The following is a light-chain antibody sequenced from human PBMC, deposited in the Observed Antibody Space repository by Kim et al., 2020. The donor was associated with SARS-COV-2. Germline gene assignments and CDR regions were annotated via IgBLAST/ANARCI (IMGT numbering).Light chain of an antibody. Sequence: DIQMTQSPSTLSASVGDRVTITCRASQTISSWLAWYQQKPRKAPKLLIYQASSLESGVPSRFSGSGSETEFTLTISSLQPDDFATYFSQQYDSYPWTFGQGTKVDIK. CDR1: QTISSW. V-gene: IGKV1-5*03. CDR2: QAS. J-gene: IGKJ1*01. CDR3: QQYDSYPWT.